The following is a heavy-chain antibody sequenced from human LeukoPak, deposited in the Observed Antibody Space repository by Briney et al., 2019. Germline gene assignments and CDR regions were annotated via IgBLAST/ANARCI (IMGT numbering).Heavy chain of an antibody. CDR1: GFTFDDYA. J-gene: IGHJ4*02. CDR3: AKDIATGDRLYYFDY. CDR2: ISWNSGSI. V-gene: IGHV3-9*01. Sequence: GGSLRLSCAASGFTFDDYAMHWVRQAPGKGLEWVSGISWNSGSIGYADSVKGRFTISRDNAKNSLYLQMNSLRAEDTALYYCAKDIATGDRLYYFDYWGQGTLVTVSS. D-gene: IGHD3-10*01.